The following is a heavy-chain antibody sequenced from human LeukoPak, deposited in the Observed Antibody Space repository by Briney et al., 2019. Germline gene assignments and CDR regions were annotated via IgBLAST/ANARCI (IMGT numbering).Heavy chain of an antibody. CDR1: GGSFSGYY. CDR2: INHSGST. D-gene: IGHD6-13*01. V-gene: IGHV4-34*01. J-gene: IGHJ6*03. Sequence: SETLSLTCAVDGGSFSGYYWSWIRQPPGKGLEWIGEINHSGSTNYNPSLKSRVTISVDTSKNQFSLKLSSVTAADTAVYYCARAGSSWYYYDYYMDVWGKGTTVTVSS. CDR3: ARAGSSWYYYDYYMDV.